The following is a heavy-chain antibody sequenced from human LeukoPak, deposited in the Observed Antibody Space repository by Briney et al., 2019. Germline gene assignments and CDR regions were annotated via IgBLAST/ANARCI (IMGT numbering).Heavy chain of an antibody. Sequence: PSETLSLTCGVFGGSLSGYYWGWIRQSPGKGLEWIGEINHSGSTNSNPPLKSRVTLSVDMSKNQFSLKLSSVTAADTAVYYCMRGRRYTSSWSPFYYYMDVWGKGTTVTVSS. CDR2: INHSGST. CDR3: MRGRRYTSSWSPFYYYMDV. D-gene: IGHD6-13*01. CDR1: GGSLSGYY. V-gene: IGHV4-34*01. J-gene: IGHJ6*03.